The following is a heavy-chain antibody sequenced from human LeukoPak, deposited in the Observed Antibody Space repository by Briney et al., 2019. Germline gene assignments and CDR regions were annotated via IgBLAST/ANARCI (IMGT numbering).Heavy chain of an antibody. V-gene: IGHV3-23*01. J-gene: IGHJ6*02. D-gene: IGHD2-15*01. CDR1: GFTFSSYG. CDR3: AKAGNEVAATRYYYYGMDV. CDR2: ISGSGGST. Sequence: GGSLRLSCEASGFTFSSYGMHWVRQAPGKGLEWVSAISGSGGSTYYADSVKGRFTISRDNSKNTLYLQMNSLRAEDTAVYYCAKAGNEVAATRYYYYGMDVWGQGTTVTVSS.